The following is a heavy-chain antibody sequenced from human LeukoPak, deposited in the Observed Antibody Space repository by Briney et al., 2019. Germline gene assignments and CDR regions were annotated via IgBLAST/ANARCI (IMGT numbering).Heavy chain of an antibody. D-gene: IGHD5-18*01. CDR2: IYYSGST. V-gene: IGHV4-59*08. Sequence: SETLSLTCTVSGGSISSYYWSWIRQPPGKGLEWIGYIYYSGSTNYNPSLKSRVTISVDTSKNQFSLKLSSVTAADTAVYYCASVDTAMVTIDYWGQGTLVTVPS. J-gene: IGHJ4*02. CDR3: ASVDTAMVTIDY. CDR1: GGSISSYY.